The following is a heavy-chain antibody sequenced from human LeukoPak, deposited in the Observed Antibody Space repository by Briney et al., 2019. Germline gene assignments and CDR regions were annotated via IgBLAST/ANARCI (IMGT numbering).Heavy chain of an antibody. CDR2: IYSSGST. D-gene: IGHD3-22*01. V-gene: IGHV3-66*01. Sequence: GGSLRLSCAASGFTVSSNYMSWVRQAPGKGLEWVSVIYSSGSTYYADSVKGRFTISRDNSKNTLYLQMNSLRAEDTAVYYCARNYYDSSGYPGYAFDIWGQGTMVTVSS. CDR3: ARNYYDSSGYPGYAFDI. J-gene: IGHJ3*02. CDR1: GFTVSSNY.